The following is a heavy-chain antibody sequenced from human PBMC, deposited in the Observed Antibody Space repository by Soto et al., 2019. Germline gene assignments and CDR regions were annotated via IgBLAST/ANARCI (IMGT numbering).Heavy chain of an antibody. J-gene: IGHJ4*02. CDR1: GFTFSSYG. D-gene: IGHD6-19*01. V-gene: IGHV3-33*01. Sequence: QVQLVESGGGVVQPGRSLRLSCAASGFTFSSYGMHWVRQAPGTGLEWVAVIWYDGSNKYYADSVKGRFTISRDNSKNTLYLQMNSLRAEDTAVYYCARDLRAGRPPSYYFDYWGQGTLVTVSS. CDR3: ARDLRAGRPPSYYFDY. CDR2: IWYDGSNK.